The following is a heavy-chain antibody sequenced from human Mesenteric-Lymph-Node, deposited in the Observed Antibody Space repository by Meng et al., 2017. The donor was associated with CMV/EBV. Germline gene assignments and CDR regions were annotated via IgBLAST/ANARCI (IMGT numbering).Heavy chain of an antibody. Sequence: GSLRLSCSVSGASISSNYWSWIRQPPGKGLEWIGYIYYSGSTFHNPSLRSRVTMSVDTSKNQFSLNLSSVTAADTAVYYCARERIMVRGIIIPYYGMDVWGQGITVTVSS. CDR2: IYYSGST. CDR3: ARERIMVRGIIIPYYGMDV. CDR1: GASISSNY. D-gene: IGHD3-10*01. V-gene: IGHV4-59*01. J-gene: IGHJ6*02.